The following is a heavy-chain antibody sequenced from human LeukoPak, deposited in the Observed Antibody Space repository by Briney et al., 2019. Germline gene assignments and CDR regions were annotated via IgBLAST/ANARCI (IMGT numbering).Heavy chain of an antibody. CDR3: ARDRGCSSTSCYKRGLDY. J-gene: IGHJ4*02. CDR2: TYSGGST. Sequence: PGGSLRLSCAASGFTVSSNYMSWVRQAPGKGLEWVSVTYSGGSTYYADSVKGRFTISRDNSKNTLYLQMNSLRAEDTAVYYCARDRGCSSTSCYKRGLDYWGQGTLVTVSS. D-gene: IGHD2-2*02. CDR1: GFTVSSNY. V-gene: IGHV3-66*02.